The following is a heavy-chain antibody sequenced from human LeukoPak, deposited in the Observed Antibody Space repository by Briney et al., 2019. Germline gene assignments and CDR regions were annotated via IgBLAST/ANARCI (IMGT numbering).Heavy chain of an antibody. CDR2: VYYSGNT. CDR3: ARVGSGCFDS. CDR1: GGSTSSYY. J-gene: IGHJ4*02. D-gene: IGHD6-19*01. Sequence: PSETLSLTCSVSGGSTSSYYWSWIRQPPGQGLEWIGYVYYSGNTNYSPSLKSRVTISIDTSRNQFSLRLSSVTAADTAVYYCARVGSGCFDSWGQGTLVTVSS. V-gene: IGHV4-59*01.